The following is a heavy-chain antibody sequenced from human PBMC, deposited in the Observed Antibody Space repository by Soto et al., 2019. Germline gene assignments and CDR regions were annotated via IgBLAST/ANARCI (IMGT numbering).Heavy chain of an antibody. CDR3: ARALLWFGESPYFDY. J-gene: IGHJ4*02. D-gene: IGHD3-10*01. Sequence: SETLSLTCTVSGGSISSGGYYWSWIRQHPGKGLEWIGYIYYSGSTYYNPSLKSRVTISVDTSKNQFSLKLSSVTAADTAVYYCARALLWFGESPYFDYWGQGTLVTVSS. CDR2: IYYSGST. V-gene: IGHV4-31*03. CDR1: GGSISSGGYY.